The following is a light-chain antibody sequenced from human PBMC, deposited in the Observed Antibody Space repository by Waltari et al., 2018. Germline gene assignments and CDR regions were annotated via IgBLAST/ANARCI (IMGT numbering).Light chain of an antibody. J-gene: IGLJ3*02. CDR1: SRDVGGYDY. CDR3: SSYAGSNLWV. Sequence: QSALTQPPSASGSPGQSVTISCTGTSRDVGGYDYVSWYQQHPDKAPKLMIYEVTKRPSVVPDRFSGSQSGNTASLTVSGLQAEDEADDYCSSYAGSNLWVFGGGTKLTVL. CDR2: EVT. V-gene: IGLV2-8*01.